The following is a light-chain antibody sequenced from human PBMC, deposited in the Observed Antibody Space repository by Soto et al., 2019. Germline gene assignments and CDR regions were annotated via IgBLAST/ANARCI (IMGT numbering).Light chain of an antibody. J-gene: IGKJ1*01. CDR1: QSVSCH. Sequence: IVMTQPPSTLSVSPGERVTLSCRASQSVSCHLAWYQQKPGQAPRLIISGSSTRATGIPARFSGSGSGTEFTLTISSLQSEDFAVYYCHQYHYWWTFGQGTKVDI. V-gene: IGKV3-15*01. CDR2: GSS. CDR3: HQYHYWWT.